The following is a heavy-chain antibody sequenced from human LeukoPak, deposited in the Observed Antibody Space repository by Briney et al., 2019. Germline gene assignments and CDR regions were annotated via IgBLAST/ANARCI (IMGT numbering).Heavy chain of an antibody. V-gene: IGHV4-59*01. CDR1: GGSISTYY. Sequence: PSETLSLTCTVSGGSISTYYWSWFRQPPGKGLEWIGYIYYSGSTNYNPSLKSRVTISVDTSKNQFSLKLSSVTAADTAVYYCARWGYDFWSGYYADYWGQGTLVTVSS. CDR3: ARWGYDFWSGYYADY. CDR2: IYYSGST. J-gene: IGHJ4*02. D-gene: IGHD3-3*01.